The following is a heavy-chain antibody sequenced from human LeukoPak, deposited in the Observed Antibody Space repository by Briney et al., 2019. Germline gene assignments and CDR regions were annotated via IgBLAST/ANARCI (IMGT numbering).Heavy chain of an antibody. CDR1: GYTFTGYY. CDR3: ARDGHRYTSDWHPDY. J-gene: IGHJ4*02. CDR2: INPNSGGT. V-gene: IGHV1-2*02. Sequence: ASVKVSCKASGYTFTGYYMHWVRQAPGQGLEWMGWINPNSGGTNYAQKFQGRVTMTRDTSISTAYMELSRLRSDDTAVYYCARDGHRYTSDWHPDYWGQGTLVTVSS. D-gene: IGHD6-19*01.